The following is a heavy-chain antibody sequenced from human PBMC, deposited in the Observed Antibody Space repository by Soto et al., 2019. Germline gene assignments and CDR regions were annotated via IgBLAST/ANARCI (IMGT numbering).Heavy chain of an antibody. CDR3: ARGRSYMARGRHNWFDP. D-gene: IGHD3-10*01. Sequence: SETLSLTCAVYGGSFSGYYWSWIRQPPGKGLEWIGEINHSGSTNYNPSLKSRVTISVDTSKNQFSLKLSSVTAADTAVYYCARGRSYMARGRHNWFDPWGQGTLVTVSS. CDR1: GGSFSGYY. V-gene: IGHV4-34*01. CDR2: INHSGST. J-gene: IGHJ5*02.